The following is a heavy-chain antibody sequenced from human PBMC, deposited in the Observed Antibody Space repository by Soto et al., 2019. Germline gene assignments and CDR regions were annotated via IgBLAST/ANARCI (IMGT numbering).Heavy chain of an antibody. J-gene: IGHJ6*02. CDR1: GFTFSSCW. CDR2: IKQGGSEK. D-gene: IGHD4-17*01. Sequence: EVQLVESGGGLVQPGGSLRLSCAASGFTFSSCWMTWVRQAPGKGLEWVANIKQGGSEKYYVDSVKGRFTISRDNAKNSLYLQMNSLRPEDTAVYYCAASTTVPTYYVGVGVWGQGTTVTVSS. V-gene: IGHV3-7*03. CDR3: AASTTVPTYYVGVGV.